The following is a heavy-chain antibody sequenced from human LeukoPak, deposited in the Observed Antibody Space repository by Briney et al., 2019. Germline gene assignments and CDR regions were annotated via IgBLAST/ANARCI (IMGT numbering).Heavy chain of an antibody. CDR2: SRDKGNSYTT. J-gene: IGHJ4*02. D-gene: IGHD4/OR15-4a*01. Sequence: GGSLRLSCAASGFTFSDHYIDWVRQAPGKGLEWVGRSRDKGNSYTTAYAASVRGRFTISRDDSKNSLYLQMNSLKIEDTAVYYCARRAGAYSHPYDYWGQGTLVTVSS. CDR1: GFTFSDHY. V-gene: IGHV3-72*01. CDR3: ARRAGAYSHPYDY.